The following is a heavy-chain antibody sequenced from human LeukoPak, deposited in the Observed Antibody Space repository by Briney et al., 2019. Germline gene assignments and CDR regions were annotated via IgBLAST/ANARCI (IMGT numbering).Heavy chain of an antibody. D-gene: IGHD3-10*01. V-gene: IGHV4-61*01. CDR2: ISNSGST. CDR3: ARVCDYGSGTCFDY. Sequence: SETLSLTCTVSGGSVSSGNYCWSWIRQPPGKGLEWIGYISNSGSTKYNPSLKSRATISGDTSKNPFSLKLSSVTSADTAVYYCARVCDYGSGTCFDYWSQGTLVTVSS. J-gene: IGHJ4*02. CDR1: GGSVSSGNYC.